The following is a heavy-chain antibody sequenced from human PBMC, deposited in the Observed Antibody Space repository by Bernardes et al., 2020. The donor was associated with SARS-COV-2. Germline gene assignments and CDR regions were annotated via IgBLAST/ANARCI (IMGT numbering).Heavy chain of an antibody. CDR2: ISRNGGST. CDR1: GFTFSSYA. Sequence: GGSLRLSCAASGFTFSSYALHWVRQAPGKGLQYVSAISRNGGSTYYADSVKGRFTISRDNSKNTLYLQMSSLRAEDTAVYYCVIYCSGGSCQRFDYWGQGTLVTVSS. J-gene: IGHJ4*02. V-gene: IGHV3-64D*06. CDR3: VIYCSGGSCQRFDY. D-gene: IGHD2-15*01.